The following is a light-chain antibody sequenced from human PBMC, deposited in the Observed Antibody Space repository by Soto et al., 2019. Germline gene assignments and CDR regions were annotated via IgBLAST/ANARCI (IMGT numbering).Light chain of an antibody. J-gene: IGKJ1*01. CDR2: KAS. V-gene: IGKV1-5*03. CDR1: QSISDW. CDR3: QQYNSYPWT. Sequence: DIQMTQSPSTLSASVGDRVTITCRASQSISDWLAWYQQKPGKAPKLLIYKASSLESGVPSRFSVSGSGTEFTLTISSLQPDDFATYYCQQYNSYPWTFGQGTKVEVK.